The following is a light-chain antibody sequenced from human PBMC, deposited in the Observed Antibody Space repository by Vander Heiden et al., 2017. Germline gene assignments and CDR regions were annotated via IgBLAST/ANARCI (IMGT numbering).Light chain of an antibody. Sequence: QSVLIQPTSASGTPGQRVTIYCSGSNSNIGTNSVNWYQQIPGTAPKLLIYTNNQRPSGVPSRFSGSKSGTSASLTINGLQSDDEADYYCATWDDSLSVFYVFGSGTKVTVL. V-gene: IGLV1-44*01. J-gene: IGLJ1*01. CDR1: NSNIGTNS. CDR3: ATWDDSLSVFYV. CDR2: TNN.